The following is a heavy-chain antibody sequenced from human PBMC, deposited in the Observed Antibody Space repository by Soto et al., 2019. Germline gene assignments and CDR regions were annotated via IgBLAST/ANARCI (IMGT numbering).Heavy chain of an antibody. V-gene: IGHV3-23*01. CDR2: ISGSGGST. Sequence: EVQLLESGGGLVQPGGSLRLSCAASGFTFSSYAMSWVRQAPGKGLEWVSAISGSGGSTYYADSVKGRFTISRDNSKNTLYLQMNSLSAEDTAVYYCAKSQWELPQFDYWGQGTLVTVSS. D-gene: IGHD1-26*01. J-gene: IGHJ4*02. CDR1: GFTFSSYA. CDR3: AKSQWELPQFDY.